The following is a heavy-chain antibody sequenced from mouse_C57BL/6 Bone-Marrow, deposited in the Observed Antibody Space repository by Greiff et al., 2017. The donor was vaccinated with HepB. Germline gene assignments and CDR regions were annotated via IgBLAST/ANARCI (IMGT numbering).Heavy chain of an antibody. J-gene: IGHJ4*01. D-gene: IGHD1-1*01. Sequence: EVKVEESGEGLVKPGGSLKLSCAASGFTFSSYAMSWVRQTPEKRLEWVAYISSGGDYIYYADTVKGRFTISRDNARNTLYLQMSSLKSEDPAMYYCTREDYGSSDGAMDYWGQGTSVTVAS. CDR2: ISSGGDYI. V-gene: IGHV5-9-1*02. CDR1: GFTFSSYA. CDR3: TREDYGSSDGAMDY.